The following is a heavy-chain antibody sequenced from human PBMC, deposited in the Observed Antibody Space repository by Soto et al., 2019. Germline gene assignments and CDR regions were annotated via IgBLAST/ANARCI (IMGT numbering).Heavy chain of an antibody. CDR3: AKDRYSGTSPTDFDY. J-gene: IGHJ4*02. CDR1: GFTFSSYG. D-gene: IGHD1-26*01. V-gene: IGHV3-30*18. Sequence: QVQLVQSGGGVVQPGRSLRLSCAGSGFTFSSYGIHWVRQAPGKGLEWVALISYDGGNEKYTESVKDRFTISRDDSHNVAYLQMSSLRTEDTAMYYCAKDRYSGTSPTDFDYWGQGSMVTVSS. CDR2: ISYDGGNE.